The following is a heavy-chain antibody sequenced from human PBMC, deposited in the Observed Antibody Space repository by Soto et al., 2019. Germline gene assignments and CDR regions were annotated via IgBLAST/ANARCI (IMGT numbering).Heavy chain of an antibody. CDR2: ISSDGATI. J-gene: IGHJ4*02. D-gene: IGHD2-21*01. Sequence: PGGSRRLSCEVSGLTFSKFEMTWVRQAPGQGLEWVSSISSDGATIYYADSVKGRFTISRDNDKNLLYLQMNSLKGEDTATYYCVRVGIVARPYWGQGTPVTVSS. CDR1: GLTFSKFE. V-gene: IGHV3-48*03. CDR3: VRVGIVARPY.